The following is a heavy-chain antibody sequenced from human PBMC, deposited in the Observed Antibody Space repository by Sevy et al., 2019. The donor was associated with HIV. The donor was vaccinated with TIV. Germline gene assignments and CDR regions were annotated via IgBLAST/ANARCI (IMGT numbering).Heavy chain of an antibody. V-gene: IGHV3-15*01. J-gene: IGHJ4*02. CDR1: GFTFTDSA. Sequence: GGSLRLSCAASGFTFTDSAMFWVRQASGKGLEWVGRIRSKTDGGTTDYAAPVKGRFTISRDDSKNTLYLQMNSLKTEDTAVYYCTTDSDVGATDYWGQGTLVTVSS. D-gene: IGHD1-26*01. CDR3: TTDSDVGATDY. CDR2: IRSKTDGGTT.